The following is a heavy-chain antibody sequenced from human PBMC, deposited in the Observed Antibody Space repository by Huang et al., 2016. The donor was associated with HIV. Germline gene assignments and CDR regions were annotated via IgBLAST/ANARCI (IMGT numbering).Heavy chain of an antibody. J-gene: IGHJ6*02. Sequence: VESGGRLVQPGGSIRLSCVGSTFRFGAYWMSWVRQPPGKGLEWVAKIRQDESEKDYVDSVKGRFNISRDNAKKVVFLEMNNVRVEDTATYFCATKTAGMDIWGQGTTVTVS. CDR1: TFRFGAYW. V-gene: IGHV3-7*03. CDR2: IRQDESEK. CDR3: ATKTAGMDI. D-gene: IGHD1-7*01.